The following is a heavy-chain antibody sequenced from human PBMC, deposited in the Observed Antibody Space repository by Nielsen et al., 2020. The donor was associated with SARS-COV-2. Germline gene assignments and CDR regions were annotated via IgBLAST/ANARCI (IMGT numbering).Heavy chain of an antibody. D-gene: IGHD5-12*01. CDR1: GYTFTSYG. Sequence: ASVKVSCKASGYTFTSYGISWVRQAPGQGLEWMGWISAYNGNTNYAQKLQGRVTMTTDTSTSTAYMELNSLRAEDTAVYYCARVSGSAWYFDYWGQGTLVTVSS. CDR2: ISAYNGNT. CDR3: ARVSGSAWYFDY. J-gene: IGHJ4*02. V-gene: IGHV1-18*01.